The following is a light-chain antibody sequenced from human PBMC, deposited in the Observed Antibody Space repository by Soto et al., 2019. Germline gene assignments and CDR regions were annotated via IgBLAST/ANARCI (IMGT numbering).Light chain of an antibody. CDR3: QQYNSYSKM. J-gene: IGKJ1*01. Sequence: VMTQSPATLSVSPGERATLSCRASQSISSNLAWYQQKLGQAPRLFIFRASSRATGIPARFSGSGSGTEFTLTINSLQPDDFATYYCQQYNSYSKMFGQGTKVDIK. CDR1: QSISSN. V-gene: IGKV3-15*01. CDR2: RAS.